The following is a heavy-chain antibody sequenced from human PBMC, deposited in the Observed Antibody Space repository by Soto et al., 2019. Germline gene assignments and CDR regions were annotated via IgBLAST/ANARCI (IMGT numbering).Heavy chain of an antibody. J-gene: IGHJ4*02. D-gene: IGHD2-2*01. V-gene: IGHV3-30*18. CDR2: ISYDGSNK. CDR3: AKDRGYANNYFDY. CDR1: GFTFSSYG. Sequence: QVQLVESGGGVVQPGRSLRLSCAASGFTFSSYGMHWVRQAPGKGLVWVAVISYDGSNKYYADSVKGRFTISRDNSKNTLYLQMNSLRAEDTAVYYCAKDRGYANNYFDYWGQGPLVTVSS.